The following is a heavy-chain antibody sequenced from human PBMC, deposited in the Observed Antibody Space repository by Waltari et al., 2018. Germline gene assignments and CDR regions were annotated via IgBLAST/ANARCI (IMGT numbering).Heavy chain of an antibody. CDR2: MSYTGAT. J-gene: IGHJ3*01. D-gene: IGHD1-1*01. CDR3: ATYIGASVGTAAFDV. CDR1: GVSITSNRHY. V-gene: IGHV4-39*01. Sequence: QESGPGLVKPSETLSLTCSVSGVSITSNRHYWGWIRQPPGQGLEWIGTMSYTGATYSSPSLESRVTVSRDTSKNQLSLKLVSVTAADTAVYYCATYIGASVGTAAFDVWGQGTMVAVSS.